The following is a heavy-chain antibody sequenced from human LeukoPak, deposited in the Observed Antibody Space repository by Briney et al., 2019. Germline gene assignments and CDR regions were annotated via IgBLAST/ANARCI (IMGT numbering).Heavy chain of an antibody. CDR1: GYSFTTYW. Sequence: GESLKISCKGSGYSFTTYWISWVRQMPGKGLEWMGRIDPSDSYTHYRPSFQGHVTISADKSISAAYLQWSSLKASDTAIYFCAKQRDVGASRGFDYWGQGTLVTVSS. D-gene: IGHD1-26*01. J-gene: IGHJ4*02. CDR2: IDPSDSYT. CDR3: AKQRDVGASRGFDY. V-gene: IGHV5-10-1*01.